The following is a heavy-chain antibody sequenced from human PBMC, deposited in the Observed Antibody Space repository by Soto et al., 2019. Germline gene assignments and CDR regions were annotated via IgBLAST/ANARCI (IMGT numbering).Heavy chain of an antibody. V-gene: IGHV3-21*01. CDR1: GFTFSSYS. CDR3: AIEGVWNQQYNWFDP. J-gene: IGHJ5*02. CDR2: ISSSSSYI. D-gene: IGHD1-1*01. Sequence: GGSLRLSCAASGFTFSSYSMNWVRQAPGKGLGWVSSISSSSSYIYYADSVKGRFTISRDNAKNSLYLQMNSLRAEDTAVYYCAIEGVWNQQYNWFDPWGQGTLVTVSS.